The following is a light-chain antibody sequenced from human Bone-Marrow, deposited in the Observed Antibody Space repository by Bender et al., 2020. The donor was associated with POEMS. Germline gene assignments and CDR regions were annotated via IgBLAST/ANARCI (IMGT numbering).Light chain of an antibody. Sequence: QSALTQPRSVSGSPGQSVTISCTGTRSDVGGYHYVSWYQQHPGKAPKLMIYEASKRPSGVSTRFSGSKSGNTASLTISGLQAEDEADYYCCSYAPSSSFDVFFGGGTKMTVL. CDR3: CSYAPSSSFDVF. J-gene: IGLJ2*01. CDR2: EAS. CDR1: RSDVGGYHY. V-gene: IGLV2-11*01.